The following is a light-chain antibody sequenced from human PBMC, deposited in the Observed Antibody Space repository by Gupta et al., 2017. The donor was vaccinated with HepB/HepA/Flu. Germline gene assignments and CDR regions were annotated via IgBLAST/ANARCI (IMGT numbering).Light chain of an antibody. CDR1: QSGSNRY. J-gene: IGKJ2*01. CDR2: GGS. Sequence: IVSKPSPGPLSLSPGRSAPLPCRASQSGSNRYLAGYQQKPGQDPRLLIYGGSNRATGIPDRSSGIGSGTDFTPTITRLEPEDVAVFYCQKYDRSTYTFGQGTKLEIK. CDR3: QKYDRSTYT. V-gene: IGKV3-20*01.